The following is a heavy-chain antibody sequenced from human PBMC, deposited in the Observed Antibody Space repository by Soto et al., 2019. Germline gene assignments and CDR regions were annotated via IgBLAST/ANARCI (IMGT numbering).Heavy chain of an antibody. CDR3: ARATVGTYYFDY. CDR1: GFTFSDHY. Sequence: EVQLVESGGGLVQPGGSLRLSCAASGFTFSDHYMDWVRQAPGKGLEWVGRTRDKTNSYTTEYAASVKGRFTISRDDSKSSLDLQMNSLKTEDTAVYYCARATVGTYYFDYWGQGPLVTVSS. V-gene: IGHV3-72*01. CDR2: TRDKTNSYTT. J-gene: IGHJ4*02. D-gene: IGHD3-16*01.